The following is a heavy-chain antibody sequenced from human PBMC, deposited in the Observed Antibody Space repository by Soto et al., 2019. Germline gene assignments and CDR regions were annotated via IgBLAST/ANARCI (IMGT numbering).Heavy chain of an antibody. J-gene: IGHJ4*02. V-gene: IGHV3-7*01. Sequence: ESGGGLVQPGESLRLSCAASGFTFSRYWMSWVRQAPGKGLEWVANIAQDATAKPYGDSVEGRFAISRDNARNSLYLQMNSLSVEDTAVYYCARIKLGGYDYFDYWGQGTLVTVSS. D-gene: IGHD3-22*01. CDR2: IAQDATAK. CDR1: GFTFSRYW. CDR3: ARIKLGGYDYFDY.